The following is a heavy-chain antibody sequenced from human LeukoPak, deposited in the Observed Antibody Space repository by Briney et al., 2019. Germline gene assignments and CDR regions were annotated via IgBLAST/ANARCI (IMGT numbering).Heavy chain of an antibody. V-gene: IGHV3-23*01. CDR3: TKGVSSSWRTSFDF. Sequence: GGPLRLSCAASGFTFSTYVMSWVPQPPGKGLEWVSTVSVSGSSKYYADSVKGRFTISRDNSKNSVSLQMNSLRAEDTAVYYCTKGVSSSWRTSFDFWGQGTLVTVSS. CDR1: GFTFSTYV. D-gene: IGHD6-13*01. J-gene: IGHJ4*02. CDR2: VSVSGSSK.